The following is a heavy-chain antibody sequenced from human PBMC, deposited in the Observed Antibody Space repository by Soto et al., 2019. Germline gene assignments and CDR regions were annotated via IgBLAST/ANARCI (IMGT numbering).Heavy chain of an antibody. Sequence: GASGKVSCKASGGAFSSYTISWVRQAPGQGLEWMGRIIPILGIAYYAQKFQGRVTITADKSTCTACMVLSSLRSEGTAVYYCARVSYYCSSTSCLGWFDPWGQGTLVTVSS. CDR2: IIPILGIA. V-gene: IGHV1-69*02. D-gene: IGHD2-2*01. CDR1: GGAFSSYT. J-gene: IGHJ5*02. CDR3: ARVSYYCSSTSCLGWFDP.